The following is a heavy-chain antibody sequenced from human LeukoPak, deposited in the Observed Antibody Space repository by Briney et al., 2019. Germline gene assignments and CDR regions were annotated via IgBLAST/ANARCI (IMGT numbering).Heavy chain of an antibody. Sequence: PSETLSLTCTVSGGSISSSSYYWGWIRQPPGKGLEWIGSIYYSGSTYYNPSLKSRVTISVDTSKNQFSLKLSSVTAADTAVYYCARQGHYYDSSGYRDALDIWGQGTMVTVSS. CDR3: ARQGHYYDSSGYRDALDI. CDR1: GGSISSSSYY. J-gene: IGHJ3*02. D-gene: IGHD3-22*01. CDR2: IYYSGST. V-gene: IGHV4-39*01.